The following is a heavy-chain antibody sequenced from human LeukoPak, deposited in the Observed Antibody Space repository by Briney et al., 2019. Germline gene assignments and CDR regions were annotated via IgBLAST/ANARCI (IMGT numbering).Heavy chain of an antibody. Sequence: SETLSLTCTVSGGSISSYYWSWIRQPPGKGLEWIGYIYYSGSTNYNPSLKSRVTISVDTSKNQFSVELSSVTAADTAVYYCARDSVAAAGPALDYWGQGTLVTVSS. CDR1: GGSISSYY. CDR2: IYYSGST. CDR3: ARDSVAAAGPALDY. J-gene: IGHJ4*02. V-gene: IGHV4-59*01. D-gene: IGHD6-13*01.